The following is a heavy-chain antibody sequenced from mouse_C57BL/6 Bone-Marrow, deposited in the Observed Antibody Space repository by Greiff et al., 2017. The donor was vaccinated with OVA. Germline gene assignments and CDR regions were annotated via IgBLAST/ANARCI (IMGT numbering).Heavy chain of an antibody. V-gene: IGHV1-64*01. J-gene: IGHJ4*01. D-gene: IGHD4-1*01. Sequence: QVQLQQPGAELVKPGASVKLSCKASGYTFTSYWMHWVKQRPGQGLEWIGMIHPNSGSTNYNEKFKSKATLTVDKSSSTAYMQLSSLTSEDSAVYYCASRALGLYYAMDYWGQGTSVTVSS. CDR1: GYTFTSYW. CDR2: IHPNSGST. CDR3: ASRALGLYYAMDY.